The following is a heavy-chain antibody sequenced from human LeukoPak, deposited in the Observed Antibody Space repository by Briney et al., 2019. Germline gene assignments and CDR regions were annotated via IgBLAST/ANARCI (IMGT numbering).Heavy chain of an antibody. CDR2: INHSGST. D-gene: IGHD6-19*01. V-gene: IGHV4-34*01. CDR1: GGSFSGYY. J-gene: IGHJ5*02. CDR3: ARGPRIAVAGRRSWFDP. Sequence: SETLSLTCAVYGGSFSGYYWNWIRQPPGKGLEWIGEINHSGSTSYDPSLKSRVTISVDTSKNQFSLKLSSVTAADTAVYYCARGPRIAVAGRRSWFDPWGQGTLVSVSS.